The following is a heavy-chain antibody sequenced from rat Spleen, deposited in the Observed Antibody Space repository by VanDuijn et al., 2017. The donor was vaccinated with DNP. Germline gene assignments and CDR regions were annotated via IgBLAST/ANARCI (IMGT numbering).Heavy chain of an antibody. J-gene: IGHJ2*01. CDR1: GYSITSNY. V-gene: IGHV3-1*01. CDR2: ISYSGST. Sequence: EVQLQESGPGLVKPSQSLSLTCSVTGYSITSNYWAWIRKFPGNKMEWMGYISYSGSTGYNPSLKSRISITRDTSKSQFFLQLNSVTTEDTATYYCARWSRYFDYWGQGVMVTVSS. CDR3: ARWSRYFDY.